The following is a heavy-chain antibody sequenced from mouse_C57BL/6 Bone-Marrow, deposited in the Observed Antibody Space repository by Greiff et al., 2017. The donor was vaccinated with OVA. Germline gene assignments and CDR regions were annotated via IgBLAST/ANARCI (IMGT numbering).Heavy chain of an antibody. CDR1: YTFSRRVH. V-gene: IGHV1-87*01. J-gene: IGHJ1*03. Sequence: QVQLQQSGPELARPWASVKISCQAFYTFSRRVHFAIRDTNYWMQWVKQRPGQGLEWIGAIYPGNGDTSYNQKFKGKATLTADKSSSTAYMRLSSLASADSAVYYCARSSLWYFDVWGTGTTVTVSS. CDR2: GQGLEWIG. CDR3: SADSAVYYCARSSLWYFDV. D-gene: IGHD1-1*01.